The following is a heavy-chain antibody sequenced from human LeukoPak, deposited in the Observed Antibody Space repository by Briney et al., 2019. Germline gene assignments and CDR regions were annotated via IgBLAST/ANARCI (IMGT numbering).Heavy chain of an antibody. CDR1: GFTVSSYY. Sequence: GGSLRGSCAASGFTVSSYYMSWVRQAPGKGLEWVSVIYVGGSTYYADSVRGRFTISRDISKNTLYLQMNSLRAEDTAVYYCARGDGYNYWEYRGQGTLVTVSS. CDR2: IYVGGST. D-gene: IGHD5-24*01. CDR3: ARGDGYNYWEY. J-gene: IGHJ4*02. V-gene: IGHV3-53*01.